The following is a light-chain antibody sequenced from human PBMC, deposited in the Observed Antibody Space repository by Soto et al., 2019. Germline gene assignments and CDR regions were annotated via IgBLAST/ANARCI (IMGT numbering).Light chain of an antibody. V-gene: IGKV1-5*01. CDR1: QTINGW. Sequence: DIQMTQSPSTLSASVGDRVTITCRASQTINGWLAWYQQKPGKAPKLLIYDASTVQSGVPSRFSGSGSGTEFTLTISSLQPDDSATYYCQHSSLYSPWTFGQGTKVDIK. CDR3: QHSSLYSPWT. CDR2: DAS. J-gene: IGKJ1*01.